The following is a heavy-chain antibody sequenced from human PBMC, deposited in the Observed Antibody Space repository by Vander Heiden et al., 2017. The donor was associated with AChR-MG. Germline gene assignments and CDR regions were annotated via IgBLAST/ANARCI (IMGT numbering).Heavy chain of an antibody. Sequence: QVQLVQSGAEVKKPGSSVKVSCKASGGTSSSYAISWVRQAPGQGLEWMGGIIPIFGTANYAQKFQGRVTITADKSTSTAYMELSSLRSEDTAVYYCARGSHDFGVVREIGKNWFDPWGQGTLVTVSS. V-gene: IGHV1-69*06. CDR3: ARGSHDFGVVREIGKNWFDP. D-gene: IGHD3-3*01. J-gene: IGHJ5*02. CDR1: GGTSSSYA. CDR2: IIPIFGTA.